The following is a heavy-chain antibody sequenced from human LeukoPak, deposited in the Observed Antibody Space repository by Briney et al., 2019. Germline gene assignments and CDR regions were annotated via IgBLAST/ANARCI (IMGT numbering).Heavy chain of an antibody. V-gene: IGHV3-30*02. J-gene: IGHJ6*02. CDR2: IRYDGSNK. D-gene: IGHD6-13*01. CDR1: GFTFSSYG. CDR3: AKGGISEAGGLDV. Sequence: PGGSLRLSCAASGFTFSSYGMHWVRQAPGKGLEWVAFIRYDGSNKYYADSVKGRFTISRDNSKNTLYLQMHSLRAEDTAVYYCAKGGISEAGGLDVWGQGTTVTVSS.